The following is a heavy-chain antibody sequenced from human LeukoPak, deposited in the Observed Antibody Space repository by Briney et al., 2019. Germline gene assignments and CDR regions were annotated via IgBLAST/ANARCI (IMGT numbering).Heavy chain of an antibody. CDR2: INSDGSST. Sequence: GGSLRLPCAASGFIFSSYWMHWVRQAPGKGLVWVSRINSDGSSTSYADSVKGRFTISRDNAKNTLYLQMNSLRAEDTAVYYCARRVVVPAAPYYFDYWGQGTLVTVSS. J-gene: IGHJ4*02. CDR3: ARRVVVPAAPYYFDY. V-gene: IGHV3-74*01. D-gene: IGHD2-2*01. CDR1: GFIFSSYW.